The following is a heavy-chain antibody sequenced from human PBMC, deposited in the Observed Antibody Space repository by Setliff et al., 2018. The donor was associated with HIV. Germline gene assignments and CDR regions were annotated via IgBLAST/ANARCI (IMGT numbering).Heavy chain of an antibody. V-gene: IGHV4-30-4*08. CDR3: ARDLGGPRNFDN. Sequence: NPSETLSLTCTVSGGSITSGDYHWSWIRQPPGKGLECIGYVYYTGSTYYNPSLKSRLTISIDTSKNQFSLKLRSVTAADTAVYYCARDLGGPRNFDNWGQGTLVTVSS. CDR2: VYYTGST. D-gene: IGHD2-15*01. CDR1: GGSITSGDYH. J-gene: IGHJ4*02.